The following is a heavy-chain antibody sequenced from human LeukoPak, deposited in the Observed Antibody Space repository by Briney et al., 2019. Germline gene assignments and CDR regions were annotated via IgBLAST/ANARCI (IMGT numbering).Heavy chain of an antibody. V-gene: IGHV6-1*01. J-gene: IGHJ3*02. CDR1: GDSVSSNSAA. D-gene: IGHD3-22*01. CDR3: ARGRRYYDSSDYLSIAFDI. CDR2: TYYRSKWYN. Sequence: SQTLSLTCAISGDSVSSNSAAWNWIRQSPSRGLEWLGRTYYRSKWYNDYAISVKSRMTINPDTSTNQFSLQLHSVTPEDTAVYYCARGRRYYDSSDYLSIAFDIWDQGTMVTGSS.